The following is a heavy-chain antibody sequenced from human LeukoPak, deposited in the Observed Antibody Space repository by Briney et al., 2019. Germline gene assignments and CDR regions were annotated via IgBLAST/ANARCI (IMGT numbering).Heavy chain of an antibody. Sequence: NASETLSLTCTVSGGSISSDYWSWIRQPPGKGLEWIGYIYYSGSTNYNPSLKSRVTISVDTSKNQYSLKLSSVTAADTAVYYCARDRGSSRDRARLFDYWGQGTLVTVSS. CDR2: IYYSGST. CDR1: GGSISSDY. CDR3: ARDRGSSRDRARLFDY. D-gene: IGHD6-13*01. V-gene: IGHV4-59*01. J-gene: IGHJ4*02.